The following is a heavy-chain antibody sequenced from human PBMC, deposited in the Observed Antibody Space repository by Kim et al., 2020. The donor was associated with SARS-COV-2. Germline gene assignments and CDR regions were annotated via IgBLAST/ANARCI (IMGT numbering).Heavy chain of an antibody. CDR1: GFTFSSYA. CDR2: ISGSGGST. D-gene: IGHD6-13*01. CDR3: AKVLRGPRIAAGFRYFQH. Sequence: GGSLRLSCAASGFTFSSYAMSWVRQAPGKGLEWVSAISGSGGSTYYADSVKGRFTISRDNSKNTLYLQMNSLRAEDTAVYYCAKVLRGPRIAAGFRYFQHWGQGTLVTVSS. V-gene: IGHV3-23*01. J-gene: IGHJ1*01.